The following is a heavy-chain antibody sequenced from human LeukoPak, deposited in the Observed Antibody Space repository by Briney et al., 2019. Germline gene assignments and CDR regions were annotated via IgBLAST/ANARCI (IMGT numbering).Heavy chain of an antibody. CDR3: ASYGSGSYHNYYGMDV. CDR2: ISVYNGNT. CDR1: GYTFTSYG. J-gene: IGHJ6*04. D-gene: IGHD3-10*01. V-gene: IGHV1-18*04. Sequence: ASVKVSCKASGYTFTSYGITWVRQAPGQGLEWMGWISVYNGNTNYAQKLQGRVTVTTDTSTSTAYMELRSLRSDDTAVYYCASYGSGSYHNYYGMDVWGKGTTVTVSS.